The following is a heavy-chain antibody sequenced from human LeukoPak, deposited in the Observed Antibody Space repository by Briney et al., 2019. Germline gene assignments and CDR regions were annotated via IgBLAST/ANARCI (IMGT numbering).Heavy chain of an antibody. CDR1: RFTFSSYW. CDR3: ARKRYDSSGYWVDF. J-gene: IGHJ4*02. D-gene: IGHD3-22*01. V-gene: IGHV3-21*01. Sequence: GGSLRLSCAASRFTFSSYWMSWVRQAPGKGLEWVSSISNSSTDIYYTDSVKGRFTISRDNAKNSVYLQMDSLRVEDTAVFYCARKRYDSSGYWVDFWGQGTLVTVSS. CDR2: ISNSSTDI.